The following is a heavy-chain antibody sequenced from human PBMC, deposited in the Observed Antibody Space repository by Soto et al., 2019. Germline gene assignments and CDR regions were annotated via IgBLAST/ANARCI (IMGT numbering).Heavy chain of an antibody. D-gene: IGHD3-10*01. CDR2: IVVGSGNT. Sequence: QMQLVQSGPEVKKPGTSVKVSCKASGFTFTSSAMQWVRQARGQRLEWIGWIVVGSGNTNYAQKFQERVTITRDMXTSKAYIELSSRRSKDTAGYYCAEDGGGVGELLEDWGQGTLVTVSS. V-gene: IGHV1-58*02. CDR1: GFTFTSSA. J-gene: IGHJ4*02. CDR3: AEDGGGVGELLED.